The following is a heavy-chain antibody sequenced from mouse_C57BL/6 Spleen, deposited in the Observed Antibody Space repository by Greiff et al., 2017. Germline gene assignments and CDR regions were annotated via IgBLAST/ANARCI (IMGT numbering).Heavy chain of an antibody. J-gene: IGHJ2*01. CDR3: ARDYDYDEYFDY. Sequence: VQVVESGAELARPGASVKLSCKASGYTFTSYGISWVKQRTGQGLEWIGEIYPRSGNTYYNEKFKGKATLTADKSSSTAYMELRSLTSEDSAVYFCARDYDYDEYFDYWGQGTTLTVSS. CDR2: IYPRSGNT. CDR1: GYTFTSYG. D-gene: IGHD2-4*01. V-gene: IGHV1-81*01.